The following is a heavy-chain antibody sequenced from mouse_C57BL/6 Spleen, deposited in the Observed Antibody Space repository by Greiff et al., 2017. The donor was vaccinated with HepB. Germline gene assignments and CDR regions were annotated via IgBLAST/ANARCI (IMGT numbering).Heavy chain of an antibody. CDR1: GYTFTSYD. Sequence: QVQLKESGPELVKPGASVKLSCKASGYTFTSYDINWVKQRPGQGLEWIGWIYPRDGSTKYNEKFKGKATLTVETSSSTAYMELHSLTSEDSAVYFCARAAYYSNYVPFDYWGQGTTLTVSS. J-gene: IGHJ2*01. CDR2: IYPRDGST. D-gene: IGHD2-5*01. CDR3: ARAAYYSNYVPFDY. V-gene: IGHV1-85*01.